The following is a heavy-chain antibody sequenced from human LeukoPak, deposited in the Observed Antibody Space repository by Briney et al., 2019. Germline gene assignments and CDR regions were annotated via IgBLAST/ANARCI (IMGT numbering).Heavy chain of an antibody. D-gene: IGHD3-10*01. J-gene: IGHJ4*02. CDR2: INPDASTR. Sequence: GGSLRLSCAATGFSFSKSWMTWVRQAPGKGPEWLTNINPDASTRNYVDAVEGRFIISRDNAKNSVYLEMSSLRAEDTAVYYCARSFRPFNSATWFLSFDSWGPGTLVTVSS. V-gene: IGHV3-7*03. CDR3: ARSFRPFNSATWFLSFDS. CDR1: GFSFSKSW.